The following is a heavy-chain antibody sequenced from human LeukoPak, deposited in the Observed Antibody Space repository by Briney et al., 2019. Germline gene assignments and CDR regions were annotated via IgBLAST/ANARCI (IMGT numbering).Heavy chain of an antibody. J-gene: IGHJ4*01. CDR2: IGHVAGDI. CDR3: ARDPYTGSMFDY. Sequence: PGVSLRLSCVTSGFTFTDVSMSWVRQAPGKGLEWVAFIGHVAGDIFYGDSVKGRFTISRDDAKGSVYLQMDSLRVDDTAVYFCARDPYTGSMFDYWGHGTLVTVSS. D-gene: IGHD1-1*01. CDR1: GFTFTDVS. V-gene: IGHV3-21*01.